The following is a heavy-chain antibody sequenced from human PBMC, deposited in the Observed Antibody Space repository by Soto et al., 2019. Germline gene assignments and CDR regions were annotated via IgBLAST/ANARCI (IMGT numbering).Heavy chain of an antibody. CDR2: IRSKAYGGTT. CDR1: GFTFGDYA. V-gene: IGHV3-49*03. CDR3: ARDFRTGTTGVRGYYYYMDV. J-gene: IGHJ6*03. Sequence: GGSLRLSCTASGFTFGDYAMSWFRQAPGKGLEWVGFIRSKAYGGTTEYAASVKGRFTISRDDSKSIAYLQMNSLRAEDTAVYYCARDFRTGTTGVRGYYYYMDVWGKGTTVTVSS. D-gene: IGHD1-7*01.